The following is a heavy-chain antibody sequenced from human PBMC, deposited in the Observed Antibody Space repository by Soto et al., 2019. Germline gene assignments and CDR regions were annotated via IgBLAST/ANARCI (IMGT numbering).Heavy chain of an antibody. CDR1: GYSFTSYW. V-gene: IGHV5-51*01. CDR3: ARHRFGYCSSTSCYRTSYYYYGMDV. J-gene: IGHJ6*02. Sequence: GESLKISCKGSGYSFTSYWIGWVRQMPGKGLEWMGIFYPGDSDTRYSPSFQGQVTISADKSISTAYLQWSSLKASDTAMYYCARHRFGYCSSTSCYRTSYYYYGMDVWGQGTTVTVSS. D-gene: IGHD2-2*03. CDR2: FYPGDSDT.